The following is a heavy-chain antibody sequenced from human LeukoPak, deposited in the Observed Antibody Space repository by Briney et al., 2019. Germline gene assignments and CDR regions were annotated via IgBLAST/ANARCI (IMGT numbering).Heavy chain of an antibody. J-gene: IGHJ6*02. CDR1: GFTFSSYG. V-gene: IGHV3-30*18. CDR3: AKDLVPYCSGGSCYPQGSGMDV. CDR2: ISYDGSNK. Sequence: GGSLRLSCAASGFTFSSYGMHWVRQAPGKGLEWVAVISYDGSNKYYADSVKGRFTISRDNSKNKMYLQMRSLRAEDTDVYYCAKDLVPYCSGGSCYPQGSGMDVWGQGTTVTVSS. D-gene: IGHD2-15*01.